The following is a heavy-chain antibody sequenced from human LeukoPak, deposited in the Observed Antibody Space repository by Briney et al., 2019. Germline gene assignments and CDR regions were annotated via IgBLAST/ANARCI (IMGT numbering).Heavy chain of an antibody. V-gene: IGHV4-38-2*02. CDR3: ARGIRGAADY. Sequence: SETLSLTCTVSGYSISSGYYWGWIRQPPGKGLEWIGSIYHSGRTFYNPSLKSRLAMSLDTSKNQFSLNLNSVTAADTAVYYCARGIRGAADYWGQGTLVTVSS. J-gene: IGHJ4*02. D-gene: IGHD3-16*01. CDR2: IYHSGRT. CDR1: GYSISSGYY.